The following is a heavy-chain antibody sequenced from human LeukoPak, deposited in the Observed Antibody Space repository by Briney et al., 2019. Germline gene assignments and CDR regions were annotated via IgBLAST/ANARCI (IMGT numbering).Heavy chain of an antibody. D-gene: IGHD3-9*01. J-gene: IGHJ4*02. CDR1: GFTFSGSA. CDR3: ARGTDILTLSDY. Sequence: GGSLRLSCAASGFTFSGSAMHWVRQAPGKGLEWVAVISYDGSNKYYADSVKGRFTISRDNSKNTLYLQMNSLRAEDTAVYYCARGTDILTLSDYWGQGTLVTVSS. V-gene: IGHV3-30*04. CDR2: ISYDGSNK.